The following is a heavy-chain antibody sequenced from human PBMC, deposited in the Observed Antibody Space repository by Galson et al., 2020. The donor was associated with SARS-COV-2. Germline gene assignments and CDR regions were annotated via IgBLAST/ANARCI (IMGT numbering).Heavy chain of an antibody. V-gene: IGHV4-34*01. J-gene: IGHJ5*02. Sequence: SETLSLTCAVYGGSFSGYYWSWIRQPPGKGLEWIGEINHSGSTNYNPSLKSRVTISVDTSKNQFSLKLSSVTAADTAVYYCARDLRRWGFDWLLYQVSWFDPWGQGTLVTVSS. CDR3: ARDLRRWGFDWLLYQVSWFDP. CDR2: INHSGST. CDR1: GGSFSGYY. D-gene: IGHD3-9*01.